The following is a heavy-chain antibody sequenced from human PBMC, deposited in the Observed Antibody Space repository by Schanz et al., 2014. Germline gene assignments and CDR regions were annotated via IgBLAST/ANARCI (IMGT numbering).Heavy chain of an antibody. CDR1: GFSFSVSW. J-gene: IGHJ4*02. CDR2: IKEDGSQK. CDR3: TRDRAYHSFDY. D-gene: IGHD1-26*01. Sequence: PLVEFGGGLVQPGGSLRLSCEASGFSFSVSWMNWVRQAPGKGLEWVATIKEDGSQKYYLDSVKGRFTISRDNARNSLYLQMPSLRAEGTALYYCTRDRAYHSFDYWGQGTLVTVSS. V-gene: IGHV3-7*01.